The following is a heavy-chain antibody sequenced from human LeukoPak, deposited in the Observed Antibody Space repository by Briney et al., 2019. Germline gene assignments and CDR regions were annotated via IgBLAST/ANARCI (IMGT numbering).Heavy chain of an antibody. Sequence: EASVKVSCKASGYIFTKYVVHWVRQAPGQRPEWMGWIKAGNGDTKYSQNFQDRLTITRDTSASTVYMELSSLTSEDTALYYCARDDCGDTCYPGGYWGQGSLVTVYS. J-gene: IGHJ4*02. CDR2: IKAGNGDT. CDR3: ARDDCGDTCYPGGY. V-gene: IGHV1-3*01. D-gene: IGHD2-21*01. CDR1: GYIFTKYV.